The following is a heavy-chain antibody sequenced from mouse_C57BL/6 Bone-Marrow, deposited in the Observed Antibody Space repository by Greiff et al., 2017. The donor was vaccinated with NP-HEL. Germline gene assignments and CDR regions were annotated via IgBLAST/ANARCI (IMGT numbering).Heavy chain of an antibody. CDR1: GYTFTSYG. D-gene: IGHD1-1*01. CDR3: ARSLITTDY. Sequence: VQGVESGAELARPGASVKLSCKASGYTFTSYGISWVKQRTGQGLEWIGEIYPRSGNTYYNEKFKGKATLTADISSSTAYMELRSLTSEDSAVYFCARSLITTDYWGQGTTLTVSS. CDR2: IYPRSGNT. J-gene: IGHJ2*01. V-gene: IGHV1-81*01.